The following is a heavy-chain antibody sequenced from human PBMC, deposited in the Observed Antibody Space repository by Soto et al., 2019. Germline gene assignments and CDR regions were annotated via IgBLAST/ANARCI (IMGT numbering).Heavy chain of an antibody. Sequence: QLKLQESGSGVVKPSQTLSLTCAVSGGAVSSGVFSWNWIRQPPGQGLEWIGYTSHGGSPLYTPSLRGRVSVSVDRSTKVISVNLAYMAPADAAVYFCARGHYCYAVDVWGEATTVTVTS. CDR2: TSHGGSP. CDR3: ARGHYCYAVDV. CDR1: GGAVSSGVFS. V-gene: IGHV4-30-2*01. J-gene: IGHJ6*04.